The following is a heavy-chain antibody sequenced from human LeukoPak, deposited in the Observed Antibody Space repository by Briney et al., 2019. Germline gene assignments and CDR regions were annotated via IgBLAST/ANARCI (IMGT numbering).Heavy chain of an antibody. CDR2: ISWTSGSI. CDR1: GFTFDDYA. Sequence: GGSLRLSCAASGFTFDDYAIHWVRQAPGKGLECVSGISWTSGSIGYAASVKGRFTISRDNAKNSLYLQMNSLRAEDTALYYCAKAEAIVVARVAAFDYWGQGTLVTVSS. CDR3: AKAEAIVVARVAAFDY. J-gene: IGHJ4*02. D-gene: IGHD3-22*01. V-gene: IGHV3-9*01.